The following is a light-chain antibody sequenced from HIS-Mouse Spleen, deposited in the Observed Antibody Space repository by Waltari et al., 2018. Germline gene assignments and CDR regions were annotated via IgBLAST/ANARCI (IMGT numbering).Light chain of an antibody. CDR3: AAWDDSLSGPV. CDR1: SANIGSNY. CDR2: RNN. V-gene: IGLV1-47*01. Sequence: QSVLTQPPSASGTPGQRVTIPCSGSSANIGSNYVYGYQQLPGTAPKLLIYRNNHRPSGVPDRFSGSKSGTSASLAISGLRSEDEADYYCAAWDDSLSGPVFGGGTKLTVL. J-gene: IGLJ3*02.